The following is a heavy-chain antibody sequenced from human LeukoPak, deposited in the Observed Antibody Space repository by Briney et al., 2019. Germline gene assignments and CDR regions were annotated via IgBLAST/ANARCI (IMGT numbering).Heavy chain of an antibody. Sequence: ASVKVSCKASGYTFTSYGISWVRQAPGQGLEWMGWISAYNGNTNYAQKLQGRVTMTTDTSTSTAYVELRSLRSDDTAVYYCARDSIAVAAVFDYWGQGTLVTVSS. J-gene: IGHJ4*02. CDR2: ISAYNGNT. CDR1: GYTFTSYG. D-gene: IGHD6-19*01. CDR3: ARDSIAVAAVFDY. V-gene: IGHV1-18*01.